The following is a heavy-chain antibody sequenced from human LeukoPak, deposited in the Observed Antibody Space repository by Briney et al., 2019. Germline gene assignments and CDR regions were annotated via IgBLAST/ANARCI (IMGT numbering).Heavy chain of an antibody. CDR3: ARGNLDGFYFDF. V-gene: IGHV4-34*01. CDR2: MHYSGAT. Sequence: SETLSLTCAVSGGSLSGYYWSWIRQPPGKGLEWIGEMHYSGATNYDPTLKSRVTISADTSKNQFSLKLTSVSAADAAVYFCARGNLDGFYFDFWGRGTLVTVSS. J-gene: IGHJ4*02. CDR1: GGSLSGYY. D-gene: IGHD5-24*01.